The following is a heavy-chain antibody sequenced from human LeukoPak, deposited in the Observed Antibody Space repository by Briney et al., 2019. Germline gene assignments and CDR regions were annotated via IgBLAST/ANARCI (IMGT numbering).Heavy chain of an antibody. Sequence: GSLRLSCAASRFSGFVFSNAWMYWVRQAPGKGLEWVGRVKSKVDGGAIDYAAPVKGRFTISRDDSKDTVYLQMNSLRTGDTAVYYCATDYYYTKGFDPWGQGTLVTVSS. V-gene: IGHV3-15*01. CDR2: VKSKVDGGAI. D-gene: IGHD3-22*01. CDR3: ATDYYYTKGFDP. J-gene: IGHJ5*02. CDR1: RFSGFVFSNAW.